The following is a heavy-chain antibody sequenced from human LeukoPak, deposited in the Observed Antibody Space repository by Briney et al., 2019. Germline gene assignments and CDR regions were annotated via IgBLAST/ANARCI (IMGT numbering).Heavy chain of an antibody. D-gene: IGHD3-22*01. CDR1: GFTLSSYA. CDR2: ISTSGRT. CDR3: ARDLDSSGYYHVVDS. J-gene: IGHJ4*02. Sequence: GGSLRLSCADSGFTLSSYAMSWVRQAPRKGLEWVSLISTSGRTHYADSVQGRFTISRDNSKKTLSLHMNSLRAEDTAVYYCARDLDSSGYYHVVDSWGQGALVTVSS. V-gene: IGHV3-23*01.